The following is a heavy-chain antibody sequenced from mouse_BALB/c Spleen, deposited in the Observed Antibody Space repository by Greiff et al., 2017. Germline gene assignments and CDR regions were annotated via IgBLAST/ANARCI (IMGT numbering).Heavy chain of an antibody. Sequence: VQLQQSGAELVRPGASVKLSCKASGYTFTSYWINWVKQRPGQGLEWIGNIYPSDSYTNYNQKFKDKATLTVDKSSSTAYMQLSSPTSEDSAVYYCTRSEFDTSFAYWGQGTLVTVSA. CDR3: TRSEFDTSFAY. CDR2: IYPSDSYT. CDR1: GYTFTSYW. J-gene: IGHJ3*01. V-gene: IGHV1-69*02.